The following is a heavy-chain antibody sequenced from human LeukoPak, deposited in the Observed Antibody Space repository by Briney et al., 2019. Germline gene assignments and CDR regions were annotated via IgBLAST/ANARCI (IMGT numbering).Heavy chain of an antibody. CDR2: IIPIFGTA. CDR1: GGTFSSYA. D-gene: IGHD6-13*01. J-gene: IGHJ4*02. Sequence: RASVKVSCKASGGTFSSYAISWVRQAPGQGLEWMGRIIPIFGTANYAQKFQGRVTITTDESTSTAYMELSSLRSEDTAAYYCARGLAAAGADTKDYWGQGTLVTVSS. V-gene: IGHV1-69*05. CDR3: ARGLAAAGADTKDY.